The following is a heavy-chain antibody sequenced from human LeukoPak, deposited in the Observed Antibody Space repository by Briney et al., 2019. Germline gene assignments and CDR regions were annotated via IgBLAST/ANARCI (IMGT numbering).Heavy chain of an antibody. CDR1: GFTFSSYS. D-gene: IGHD6-19*01. Sequence: GGSLRLSCAASGFTFSSYSMNWVRQAPGKGLEWVSYISSSSTIYYADSVKGRFTISRDNAKNSLYLQMNSLRAEDTAVYYCAREEGLAVAPQYGMDVWGQGTTVTVSS. V-gene: IGHV3-48*01. J-gene: IGHJ6*02. CDR3: AREEGLAVAPQYGMDV. CDR2: ISSSSTI.